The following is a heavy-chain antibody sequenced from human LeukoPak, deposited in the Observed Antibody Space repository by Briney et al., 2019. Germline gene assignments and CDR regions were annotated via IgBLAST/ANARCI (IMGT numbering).Heavy chain of an antibody. CDR3: ARHSGPYSSSSSFDY. Sequence: SETLSLTCTVAGGSISSYHWSWIRQPPGKGLEWIGDICYIGSTNYNPSLTSPVTISVDTSKNQFSLRLHSVTAADTAVYYCARHSGPYSSSSSFDYWGQGILVTVSS. V-gene: IGHV4-59*08. D-gene: IGHD6-6*01. J-gene: IGHJ4*02. CDR2: ICYIGST. CDR1: GGSISSYH.